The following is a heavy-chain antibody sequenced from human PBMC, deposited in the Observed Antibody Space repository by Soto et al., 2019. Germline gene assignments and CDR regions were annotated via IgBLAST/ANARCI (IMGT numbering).Heavy chain of an antibody. V-gene: IGHV1-2*04. J-gene: IGHJ3*02. CDR2: INPNSGGT. CDR1: GYTFTGYY. Sequence: ASVKVSCKASGYTFTGYYMHWVRQAPGQGLEWMGWINPNSGGTNYAQKFQGWVTMTRDTSISTAYMELSRLRSDDTAVYYCARDKGSVVPAAIVWTPFDAFDIWGQGTMVTVSS. D-gene: IGHD2-2*01. CDR3: ARDKGSVVPAAIVWTPFDAFDI.